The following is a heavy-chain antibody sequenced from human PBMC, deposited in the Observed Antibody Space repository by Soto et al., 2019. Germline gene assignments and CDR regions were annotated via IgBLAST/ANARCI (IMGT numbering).Heavy chain of an antibody. CDR2: MYYNGNI. V-gene: IGHV4-59*01. Sequence: TLSLTCNVSGGSISNYYWTWIRQSPEKGLEWIGYMYYNGNINYNPSLKSRVTISIDTSKNQFSLTLKSVTAADTAVYYCASGGNWFDPWGQGVLVTVSS. J-gene: IGHJ5*02. CDR3: ASGGNWFDP. CDR1: GGSISNYY. D-gene: IGHD3-16*01.